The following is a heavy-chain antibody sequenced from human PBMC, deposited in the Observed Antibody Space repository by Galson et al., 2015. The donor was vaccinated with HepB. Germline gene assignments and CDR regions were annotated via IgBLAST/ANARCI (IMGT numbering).Heavy chain of an antibody. J-gene: IGHJ4*02. CDR3: ARICSGGSCYSGALDY. Sequence: SLRLSCAASGFTFSDYYMSWIRQAPGKGLEWVSYISSSGGNIYYADSVKGRFTISRDNAKNALYLQMNSLRAEDTAVYYCARICSGGSCYSGALDYWGQGTLVTVSS. V-gene: IGHV3-11*01. CDR2: ISSSGGNI. D-gene: IGHD2-15*01. CDR1: GFTFSDYY.